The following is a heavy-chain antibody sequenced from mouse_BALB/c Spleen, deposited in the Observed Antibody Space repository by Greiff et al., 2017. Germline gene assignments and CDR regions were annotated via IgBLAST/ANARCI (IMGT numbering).Heavy chain of an antibody. CDR3: ARSLRYLDY. V-gene: IGHV5-15*01. D-gene: IGHD1-1*01. J-gene: IGHJ2*01. Sequence: EVKVVESGGGLVQPGGSRKLSCAASGFTFSDYGMAWVRQAPGKGPEWVAFISNLAYSIYYADTVTGRFTISRDNAKNNLYLQMSSLRSEDTALYYCARSLRYLDYWGQGTTLTVSS. CDR1: GFTFSDYG. CDR2: ISNLAYSI.